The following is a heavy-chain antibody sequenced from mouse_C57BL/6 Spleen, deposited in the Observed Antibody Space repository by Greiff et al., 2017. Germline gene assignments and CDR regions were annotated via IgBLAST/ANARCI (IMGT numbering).Heavy chain of an antibody. CDR1: GFTFSDYG. Sequence: LVESGGGLVKPGGSLKLSCAASGFTFSDYGMHWVRQAPEKGLEWVAYISSGSSTIYYADTVKGRFTISRDNAKNTLFLQMTSLRSEDTAMYYCARTYDYGAYYFDYWGQGTTLTVSS. D-gene: IGHD2-4*01. CDR3: ARTYDYGAYYFDY. V-gene: IGHV5-17*01. J-gene: IGHJ2*01. CDR2: ISSGSSTI.